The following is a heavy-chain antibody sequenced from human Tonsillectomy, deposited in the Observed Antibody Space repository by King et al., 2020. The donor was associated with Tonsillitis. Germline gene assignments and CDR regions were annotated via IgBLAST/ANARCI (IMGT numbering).Heavy chain of an antibody. CDR1: GYPFTSYG. V-gene: IGHV1-18*01. Sequence: VQLVDSGAEVKRPGASVKVSCKAFGYPFTSYGISWVRQAPGQGLEWMGWISPYNVYTNYAQKLKGRVTMTTDTSTSTAYMDLSSLRSEDTAAYYCARDIHRGGGTSPGYWGQGTLVTVSS. D-gene: IGHD1-1*01. CDR3: ARDIHRGGGTSPGY. CDR2: ISPYNVYT. J-gene: IGHJ4*02.